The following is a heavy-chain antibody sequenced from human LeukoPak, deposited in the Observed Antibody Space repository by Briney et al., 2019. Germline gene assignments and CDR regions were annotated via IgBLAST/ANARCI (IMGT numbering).Heavy chain of an antibody. D-gene: IGHD5-12*01. V-gene: IGHV3-23*01. CDR2: ISDSGANT. Sequence: PGGSLRLSCAASGFTFSSYSMSWVRQAPGKGLEWVSIISDSGANTYYTDSVKGRFTISRDNAKDSLYLQMNSLRAEDTAVYYCARDPGSGYEEHFDYWGQGTLVTVSS. J-gene: IGHJ4*02. CDR1: GFTFSSYS. CDR3: ARDPGSGYEEHFDY.